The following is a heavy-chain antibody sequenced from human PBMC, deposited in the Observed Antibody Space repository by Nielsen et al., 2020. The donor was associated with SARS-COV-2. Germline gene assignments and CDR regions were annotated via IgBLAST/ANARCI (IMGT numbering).Heavy chain of an antibody. J-gene: IGHJ6*02. CDR3: AREVAGYSYGPRGYYYYYYGMDV. Sequence: VRQMPGKGLEWIGEINHSGSTNNNPSLKSRVAISVDTSKNQFSLKLSSVTAADTAVYYCAREVAGYSYGPRGYYYYYYGMDVWGQGTTVTVSS. CDR2: INHSGST. D-gene: IGHD5-18*01. V-gene: IGHV4-34*01.